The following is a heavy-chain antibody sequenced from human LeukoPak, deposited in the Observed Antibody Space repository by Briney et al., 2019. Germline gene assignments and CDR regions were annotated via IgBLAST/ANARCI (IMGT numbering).Heavy chain of an antibody. CDR1: GFTFSSYA. D-gene: IGHD3-22*01. CDR3: AKVPAYYYDSSAYYHFDY. V-gene: IGHV3-30-3*01. CDR2: ISYDGSNK. Sequence: GRSLRLSCAASGFTFSSYAMHWVRQAPGKGLEWVAVISYDGSNKYYADSVKGRFTISRDNSKNTLYLQMNSLRAEDTAVYYCAKVPAYYYDSSAYYHFDYWGQGTLVTVSS. J-gene: IGHJ4*02.